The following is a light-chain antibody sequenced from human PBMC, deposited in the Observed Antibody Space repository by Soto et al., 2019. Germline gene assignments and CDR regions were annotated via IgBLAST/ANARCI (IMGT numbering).Light chain of an antibody. CDR2: DAS. Sequence: EIVLTQSPATLSLSPGERATLSCRASQSVSSYLAWYQQKPGQAPRLLIYDASNRATGIPARFSGSGSGTDFTPTISSLEPEDFAVYYCQQRRNWPTWTLGQGTKVDI. J-gene: IGKJ1*01. CDR3: QQRRNWPTWT. V-gene: IGKV3-11*01. CDR1: QSVSSY.